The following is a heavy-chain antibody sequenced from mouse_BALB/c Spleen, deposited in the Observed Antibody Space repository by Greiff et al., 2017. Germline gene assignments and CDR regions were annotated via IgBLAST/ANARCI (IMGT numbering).Heavy chain of an antibody. CDR2: ILPGSGST. D-gene: IGHD3-3*01. J-gene: IGHJ4*01. CDR3: AREGDGDYYAMDY. V-gene: IGHV1-9*01. CDR1: GYTFSSYW. Sequence: QVHVKQSGAELMKPGASVKISCKATGYTFSSYWIEWVKQRPGHGLEWIGEILPGSGSTNYNEKFKGKATFTADTSSNTAYMQLSSLTSEDSAVYYCAREGDGDYYAMDYWGQGTSVTVSS.